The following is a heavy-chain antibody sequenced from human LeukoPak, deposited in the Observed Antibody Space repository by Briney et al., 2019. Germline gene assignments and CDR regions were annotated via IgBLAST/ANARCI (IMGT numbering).Heavy chain of an antibody. V-gene: IGHV4-38-2*01. CDR2: IYHSGST. CDR3: ATLANYDFWSGPYYYYMDV. Sequence: SETLSLTCAVSGYSISSGYYWGWIRQPPGKGLEWIGSIYHSGSTYYNPSLKSRVTILVDTSKNQFSLKLSSVTAADTAVYYCATLANYDFWSGPYYYYMDVWGKGTTVTVSS. D-gene: IGHD3-3*01. CDR1: GYSISSGYY. J-gene: IGHJ6*03.